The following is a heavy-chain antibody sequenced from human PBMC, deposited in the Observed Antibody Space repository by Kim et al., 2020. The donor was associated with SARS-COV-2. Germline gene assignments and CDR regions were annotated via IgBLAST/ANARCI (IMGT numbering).Heavy chain of an antibody. CDR1: GFTFSDFA. CDR3: VRDGWNYGADL. D-gene: IGHD1-7*01. CDR2: TTRSGDGS. V-gene: IGHV3-64D*06. J-gene: IGHJ5*02. Sequence: GGSLRLSCAGSGFTFSDFAMHWVRQAPGKGLECVSATTRSGDGSFYADSVEGSFTISRDNSKNTLYLQMNSLRLEDTSVYYCVRDGWNYGADLWGQGTLVTVSS.